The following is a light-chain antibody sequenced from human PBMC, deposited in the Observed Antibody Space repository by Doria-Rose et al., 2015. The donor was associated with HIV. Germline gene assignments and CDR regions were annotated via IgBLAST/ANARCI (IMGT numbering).Light chain of an antibody. CDR2: AAS. CDR1: PSVIAY. J-gene: IGKJ2*01. V-gene: IGKV1-39*01. Sequence: PASLSASIGDRVNLTCRASPSVIAYLNWFQQEPGKAPKLLIYAASRLQSGVPSRFSGSGSGTDFTLTISGLQPGDFATYYCQQYYTTPMYTFGQGTKLEIK. CDR3: QQYYTTPMYT.